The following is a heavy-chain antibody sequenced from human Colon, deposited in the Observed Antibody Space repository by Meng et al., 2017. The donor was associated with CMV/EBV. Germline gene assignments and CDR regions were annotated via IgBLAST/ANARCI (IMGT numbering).Heavy chain of an antibody. J-gene: IGHJ4*02. Sequence: GESLKISCAASGFTFDSYAMHWVRQAPGKGLEWVAVISYDGSNKYYADSVKGRFTISRDNSKNTLYLQMNSLRAEDTAVYYCARTQARNIVVVPAAVLYWGQGTLVTVSS. V-gene: IGHV3-30-3*01. D-gene: IGHD2-2*01. CDR1: GFTFDSYA. CDR3: ARTQARNIVVVPAAVLY. CDR2: ISYDGSNK.